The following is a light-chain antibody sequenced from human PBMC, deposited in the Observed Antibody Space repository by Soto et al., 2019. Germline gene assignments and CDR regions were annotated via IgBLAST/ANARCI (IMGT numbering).Light chain of an antibody. V-gene: IGKV1-17*01. CDR1: QSISSY. CDR2: AAS. Sequence: SVAPGDRDTLTARASQSISSYLNWYQQKPGKAPKLLIYAASSLQSGVPSRFSGSGSGTEFTLTISSLQPEDFATYYCLHDNSYPLTFGRGTKVDIK. CDR3: LHDNSYPLT. J-gene: IGKJ4*01.